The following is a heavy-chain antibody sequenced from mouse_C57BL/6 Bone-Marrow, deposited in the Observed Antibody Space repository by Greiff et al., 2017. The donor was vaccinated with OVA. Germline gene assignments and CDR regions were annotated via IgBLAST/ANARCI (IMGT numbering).Heavy chain of an antibody. CDR1: GFTFSDYY. CDR2: INYDGSST. J-gene: IGHJ2*01. V-gene: IGHV5-16*01. Sequence: DVKLVESEGGLVQPGSSMKLSCTASGFTFSDYYMAWVRQVPEKGLEWVANINYDGSSTYYLDSLKSRFIISRDNAKNILYLQMSSLKSEDTATYYCARDTFHYFDYWGQGTTLTVSS. CDR3: ARDTFHYFDY.